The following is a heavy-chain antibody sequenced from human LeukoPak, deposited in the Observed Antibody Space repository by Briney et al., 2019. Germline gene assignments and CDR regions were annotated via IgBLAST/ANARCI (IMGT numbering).Heavy chain of an antibody. Sequence: SETLSLTCTVSGGSISSSNYYWGWIRQPPGKGLEWIGSIYYSGSTYYNPSLNSRVTISVDTSKNQFSLKLSSVTAADTAVYYCARGHPVPGYYELDWFDPWGQGTLVTVSS. CDR2: IYYSGST. J-gene: IGHJ5*02. V-gene: IGHV4-39*01. CDR1: GGSISSSNYY. CDR3: ARGHPVPGYYELDWFDP. D-gene: IGHD3-22*01.